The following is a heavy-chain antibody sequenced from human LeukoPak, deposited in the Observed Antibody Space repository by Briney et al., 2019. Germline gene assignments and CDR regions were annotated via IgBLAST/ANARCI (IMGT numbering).Heavy chain of an antibody. D-gene: IGHD6-19*01. CDR2: ISSSSSYI. Sequence: GGSLRLSCAASGFTFSSYSMNWVRQAPGKGLEWVSSISSSSSYIYYADSVKGRFTISRDNAKNSLYLQMNSLRTEDMALYYCAKEASNGSGFDYWGQGTLVTVSS. CDR3: AKEASNGSGFDY. V-gene: IGHV3-21*04. J-gene: IGHJ4*02. CDR1: GFTFSSYS.